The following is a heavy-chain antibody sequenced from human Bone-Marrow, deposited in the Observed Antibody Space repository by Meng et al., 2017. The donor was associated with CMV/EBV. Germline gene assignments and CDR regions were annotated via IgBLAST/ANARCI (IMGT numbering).Heavy chain of an antibody. Sequence: GGSLRLSCAASGLSFSSYAMYWVRQAPGKGLEWVAVISYDGSNKCYADSVKGRFTISRGNSKNTLYLQMNSLRAEDTAVYYCARDFTDGYNLDISSSVAFDIWGQGTMVTVSS. D-gene: IGHD5-24*01. CDR1: GLSFSSYA. V-gene: IGHV3-30*04. J-gene: IGHJ3*02. CDR3: ARDFTDGYNLDISSSVAFDI. CDR2: ISYDGSNK.